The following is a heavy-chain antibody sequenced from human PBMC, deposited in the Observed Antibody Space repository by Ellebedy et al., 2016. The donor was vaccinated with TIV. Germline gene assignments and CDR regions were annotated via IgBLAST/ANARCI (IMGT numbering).Heavy chain of an antibody. CDR3: EREAGYCSSTSCRDY. V-gene: IGHV1-8*01. J-gene: IGHJ4*02. Sequence: ASVKVSXXASGYTFTSYDINWVRQATGQGLEWMGWMNPNSGDTGYAQKFQGRVTMTRNTSISTAYMELSSLTSEDTAVYYCEREAGYCSSTSCRDYWGQGTLVTVSS. CDR1: GYTFTSYD. CDR2: MNPNSGDT. D-gene: IGHD2-2*01.